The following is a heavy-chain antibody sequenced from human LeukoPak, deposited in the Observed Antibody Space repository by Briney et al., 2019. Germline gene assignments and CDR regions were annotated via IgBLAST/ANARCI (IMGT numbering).Heavy chain of an antibody. D-gene: IGHD5-18*01. J-gene: IGHJ4*02. CDR3: ARDLSGVTGYTYGRGIDY. Sequence: PGGSLRLPCAASGFTFSSYGMSWVRQAPGKGLEWVSAISGSGGSTNYADSVKGRFTISRDNSKNTLYLQMNSLRAEDTAVYYCARDLSGVTGYTYGRGIDYWGQGTLVTVSS. V-gene: IGHV3-23*01. CDR2: ISGSGGST. CDR1: GFTFSSYG.